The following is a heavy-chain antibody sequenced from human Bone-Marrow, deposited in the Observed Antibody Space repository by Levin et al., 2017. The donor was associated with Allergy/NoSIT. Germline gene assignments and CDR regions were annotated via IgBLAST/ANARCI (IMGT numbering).Heavy chain of an antibody. CDR3: TTDIYSNFDY. V-gene: IGHV3-7*01. CDR1: GFTFNNYW. CDR2: IKKDGSEI. D-gene: IGHD1-26*01. Sequence: LSLTCAASGFTFNNYWMAWVRQAPGKGLEWVANIKKDGSEILYLDSVRGRFSISRDNANNLLYLQMNSLRAEDTAVYYCTTDIYSNFDYWGQGTLVTVSS. J-gene: IGHJ4*02.